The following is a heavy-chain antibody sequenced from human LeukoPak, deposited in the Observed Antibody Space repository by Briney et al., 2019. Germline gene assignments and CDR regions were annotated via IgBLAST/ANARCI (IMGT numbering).Heavy chain of an antibody. V-gene: IGHV3-11*04. CDR3: ARERDYGSGSRSYYYYYYYMDV. CDR1: GFTFSDYY. Sequence: GGSLRLSCAASGFTFSDYYMSWIRQAPGKGLEWVSYITNSGSTIYYADSVKGRFTISRDNAKNSLYLQMNSLRAEDTAVYYCARERDYGSGSRSYYYYYYYMDVWGKGTTVTISS. CDR2: ITNSGSTI. D-gene: IGHD3-10*01. J-gene: IGHJ6*03.